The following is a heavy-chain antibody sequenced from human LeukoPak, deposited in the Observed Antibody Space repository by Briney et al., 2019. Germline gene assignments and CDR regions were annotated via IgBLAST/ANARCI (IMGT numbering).Heavy chain of an antibody. V-gene: IGHV1-8*02. CDR2: MNPNSGNT. J-gene: IGHJ6*03. CDR1: GYTFSDYY. Sequence: ASVKVSCKASGYTFSDYYIHWVRQAPGQGLEWMGWMNPNSGNTGYAQNFQGRVTMTRNTSISTAYMELSSLRSEDTAVCYCARRYSDSGNYYYMDVWGKGTTVTISS. CDR3: ARRYSDSGNYYYMDV. D-gene: IGHD3-22*01.